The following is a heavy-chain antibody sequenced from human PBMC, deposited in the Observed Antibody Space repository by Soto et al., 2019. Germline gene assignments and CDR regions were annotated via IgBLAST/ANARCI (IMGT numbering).Heavy chain of an antibody. V-gene: IGHV4-31*03. CDR1: GGSIRSGGHY. Sequence: QVQLQESGPGLVKPSQTLSLTCSVSGGSIRSGGHYWTWIRQLPGKGLEWIGYIHSSGRTYYNPSLQRRLIISVDTSKNPFSLELNSVTAPDTALYYCARDRSGDFDYWGQGTLVTVSS. CDR3: ARDRSGDFDY. D-gene: IGHD2-15*01. J-gene: IGHJ4*02. CDR2: IHSSGRT.